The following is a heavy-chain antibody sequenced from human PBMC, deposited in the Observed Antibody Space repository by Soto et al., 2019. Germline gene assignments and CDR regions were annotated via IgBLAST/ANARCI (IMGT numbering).Heavy chain of an antibody. Sequence: GGSLRLSCAASGFTVSSNYMSWVRQAPGKGLEWVSVIYSGGSTYYADSVKGGFTISRDNSKNTLYLQMNSLRAEDTAVYYCARDGLVRPLAYFDYWGQGTLVTVSS. V-gene: IGHV3-66*01. J-gene: IGHJ4*02. D-gene: IGHD1-1*01. CDR2: IYSGGST. CDR3: ARDGLVRPLAYFDY. CDR1: GFTVSSNY.